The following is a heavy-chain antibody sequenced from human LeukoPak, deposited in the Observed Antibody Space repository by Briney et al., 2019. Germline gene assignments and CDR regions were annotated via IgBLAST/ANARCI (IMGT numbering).Heavy chain of an antibody. V-gene: IGHV3-23*01. CDR1: GFTFSSYA. D-gene: IGHD6-13*01. Sequence: GGSLRLSRAASGFTFSSYAMSWVRQAPGKGLEWVSAISGSGGSTYYADSVKGRFTISRDNSKNTLYLQMNSLRAEDTAVYYCAKDRLGIAAAGTSDYWGQGTLVTVSS. CDR2: ISGSGGST. CDR3: AKDRLGIAAAGTSDY. J-gene: IGHJ4*02.